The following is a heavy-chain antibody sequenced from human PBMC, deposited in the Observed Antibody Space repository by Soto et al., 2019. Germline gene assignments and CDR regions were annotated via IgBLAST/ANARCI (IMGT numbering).Heavy chain of an antibody. CDR1: GFTFSSYG. Sequence: QVQLVESGGGVVQPGRSLRLSCAASGFTFSSYGMHWVRQAPGKGLEWVAVIWYDGSNKYYADSVKGRFTISRDNSKNTLYLQMNSLRAEDTAVYYCARVPTPKRWLQYSELAWDYWGQGTLVTVSS. D-gene: IGHD5-12*01. V-gene: IGHV3-33*01. J-gene: IGHJ4*02. CDR2: IWYDGSNK. CDR3: ARVPTPKRWLQYSELAWDY.